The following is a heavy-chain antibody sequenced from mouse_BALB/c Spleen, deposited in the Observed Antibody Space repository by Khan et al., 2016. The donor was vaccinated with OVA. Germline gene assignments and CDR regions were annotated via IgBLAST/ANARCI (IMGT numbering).Heavy chain of an antibody. V-gene: IGHV3-2*02. CDR2: ISYSGNT. J-gene: IGHJ2*01. Sequence: EVKLLESGPGLVKPSQSLSLTCTVTGYSITSDYAWNWIRQFPGNKLEWMGFISYSGNTKYNPYLKSRISITRDTSKNQFFLQLNSVNTEDTATYYCARVYGGDIDYWGQGTTLTVSS. CDR3: ARVYGGDIDY. D-gene: IGHD1-1*01. CDR1: GYSITSDYA.